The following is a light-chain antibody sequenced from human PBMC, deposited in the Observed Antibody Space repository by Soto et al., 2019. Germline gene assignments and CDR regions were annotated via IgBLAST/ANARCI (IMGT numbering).Light chain of an antibody. CDR1: QDVSDF. CDR2: GGY. V-gene: IGKV1-9*01. J-gene: IGKJ5*01. Sequence: DIQLTQSPSILSASVGDRVTLTCRASQDVSDFLAWYQHPPGKAPNLLIYGGYTLQSGVPSRFSGSGSGTEFSLTITGLQPEDFVTYYCQYPNGAPTITFGQGTRLEIK. CDR3: QYPNGAPTIT.